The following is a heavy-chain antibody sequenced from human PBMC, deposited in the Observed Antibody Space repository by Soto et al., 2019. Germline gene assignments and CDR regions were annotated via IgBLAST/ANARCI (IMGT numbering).Heavy chain of an antibody. J-gene: IGHJ4*02. CDR3: ARVVYDSSGYYYGFDY. V-gene: IGHV1-3*01. Sequence: GASVKVSCTASGYTFTSYAMHWVRQAPGQRLEWMGWINAGNGNTKYSQKFQGRVTITRDTSASTAYMELSSLRSEDTAVYYCARVVYDSSGYYYGFDYWGQGTLVTVS. CDR1: GYTFTSYA. D-gene: IGHD3-22*01. CDR2: INAGNGNT.